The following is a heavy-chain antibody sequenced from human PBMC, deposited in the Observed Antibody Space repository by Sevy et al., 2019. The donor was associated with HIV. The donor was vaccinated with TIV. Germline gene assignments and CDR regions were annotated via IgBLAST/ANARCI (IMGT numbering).Heavy chain of an antibody. D-gene: IGHD6-19*01. J-gene: IGHJ4*02. V-gene: IGHV3-23*01. Sequence: GGSLRLSCAASGFTFSSYAMSWVRQAPGKGLEWVSTISGSGGSTYYADSVKGRFTISSDNSKNTLYLQLNSLRAEDTAGYYCAKQYSSGWYHFDYWGQGTLVTVS. CDR1: GFTFSSYA. CDR2: ISGSGGST. CDR3: AKQYSSGWYHFDY.